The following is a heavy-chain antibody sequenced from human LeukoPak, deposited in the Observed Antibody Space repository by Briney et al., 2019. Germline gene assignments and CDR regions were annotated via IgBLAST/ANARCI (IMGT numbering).Heavy chain of an antibody. Sequence: KPGRSLRLSCAASGFTFSSYSMNWVRQAPGKGLEWVSSISSSSSYIYYADSVKGRFTISRDNAKNSLYLQMNSLRAEDTAVYYCSRGYSYGLGASDYWGQGTLVTVSS. CDR1: GFTFSSYS. D-gene: IGHD5-18*01. V-gene: IGHV3-21*01. CDR3: SRGYSYGLGASDY. J-gene: IGHJ4*02. CDR2: ISSSSSYI.